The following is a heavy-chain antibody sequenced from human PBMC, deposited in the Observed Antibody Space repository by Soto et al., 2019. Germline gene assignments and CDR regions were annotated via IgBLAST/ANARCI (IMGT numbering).Heavy chain of an antibody. CDR1: GGSFSGYY. CDR2: VGHSGRV. J-gene: IGHJ5*02. V-gene: IGHV4-34*01. Sequence: SLTCGVYGGSFSGYYWSWIRQPPGKGLEWIGEVGHSGRVNANPSLKSRLTISVDTSKKQFSLKLISVTAADTAVYYCARVVSSGYRWFDPWGRGTPVTVSS. D-gene: IGHD3-22*01. CDR3: ARVVSSGYRWFDP.